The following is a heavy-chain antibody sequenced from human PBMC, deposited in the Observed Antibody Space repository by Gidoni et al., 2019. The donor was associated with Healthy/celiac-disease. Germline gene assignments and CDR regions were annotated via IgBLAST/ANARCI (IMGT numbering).Heavy chain of an antibody. V-gene: IGHV2-5*02. CDR3: AHRQEKCGAKGHNWFDP. D-gene: IGHD2-21*01. CDR2: ISWDDDK. Sequence: QITWKESGPTPGKPTQTPTLTSTFAGFSLSQSGVGVGWIRQPPGKALGWLALISWDDDKRYSPSLKSRLPITKATSKNQVVLTMTNMDPVDTATYYCAHRQEKCGAKGHNWFDPWGQGTLVTVSS. CDR1: GFSLSQSGVG. J-gene: IGHJ5*02.